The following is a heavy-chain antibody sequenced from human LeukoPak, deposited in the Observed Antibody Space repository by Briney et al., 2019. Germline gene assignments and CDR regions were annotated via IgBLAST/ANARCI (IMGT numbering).Heavy chain of an antibody. V-gene: IGHV4-39*01. J-gene: IGHJ4*02. CDR1: GGSISSSSYY. CDR3: ARSPTWYYFDY. CDR2: IYYSGSA. Sequence: SETLSLTCTVSGGSISSSSYYWGWIRQPPGKGLEWIGSIYYSGSAYYNPSLKSRVTMSVDTSKNQFSLKLSSVTAADTAVFYCARSPTWYYFDYWGRGALVTVSS. D-gene: IGHD2-8*01.